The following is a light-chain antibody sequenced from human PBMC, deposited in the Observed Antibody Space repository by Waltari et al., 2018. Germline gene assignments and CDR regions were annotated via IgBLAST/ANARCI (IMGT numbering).Light chain of an antibody. Sequence: QSVLTQPPSASGTPGQRVTISCSASNSNIAKNYVYWYQHVPGRAPKLLISKNNQRPSGVPDRFSGSKSISSASLAINGLRSEDEADYYCLAYAGGPSIFGGGTKLTVL. CDR3: LAYAGGPSI. CDR2: KNN. J-gene: IGLJ2*01. V-gene: IGLV1-47*01. CDR1: NSNIAKNY.